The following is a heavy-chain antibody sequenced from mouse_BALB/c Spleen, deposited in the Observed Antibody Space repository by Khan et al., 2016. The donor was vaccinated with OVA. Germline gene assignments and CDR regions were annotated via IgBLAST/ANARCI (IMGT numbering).Heavy chain of an antibody. D-gene: IGHD1-2*01. V-gene: IGHV1-77*01. CDR2: IFSGSGDT. J-gene: IGHJ3*01. CDR1: GYTFTDYY. Sequence: QVQLKQSGAELARPGASVKLSCTASGYTFTDYYINWVKQRTGQGLEWIGEIFSGSGDTYYNERFMGKATLTADNSSSTAYMQLSSLTSEAYAVYFCARRNYFGYTFAYWGQGTLVTVSA. CDR3: ARRNYFGYTFAY.